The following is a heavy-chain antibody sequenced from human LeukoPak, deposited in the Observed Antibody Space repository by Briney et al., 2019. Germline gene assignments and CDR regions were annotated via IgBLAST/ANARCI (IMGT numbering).Heavy chain of an antibody. CDR3: ARPISYYDTSGYGLDAFDI. Sequence: GGSLRLSCAASGFTFSSYGMHWVRQAPGKGLEWVAIISHDGSNQYYAESVKGRFTISRDNSKNTLYLQMNSLRAEDTAVYYCARPISYYDTSGYGLDAFDIWGQGTMVTVSS. V-gene: IGHV3-30*03. CDR2: ISHDGSNQ. J-gene: IGHJ3*02. CDR1: GFTFSSYG. D-gene: IGHD3-22*01.